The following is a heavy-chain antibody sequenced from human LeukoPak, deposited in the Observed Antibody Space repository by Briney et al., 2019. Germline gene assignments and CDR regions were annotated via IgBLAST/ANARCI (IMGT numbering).Heavy chain of an antibody. J-gene: IGHJ4*02. CDR1: GYSFNLYG. Sequence: ASVKVSRKASGYSFNLYGIDWVRQAPGQGLEWMGWISGNNGTTTYAQKFQGRVTMTTDISTNTAYMELRSLRSDDTAVYYCAREEGVRDILTGHLGYWGQGTLVTVSS. D-gene: IGHD3-9*01. V-gene: IGHV1-18*01. CDR2: ISGNNGTT. CDR3: AREEGVRDILTGHLGY.